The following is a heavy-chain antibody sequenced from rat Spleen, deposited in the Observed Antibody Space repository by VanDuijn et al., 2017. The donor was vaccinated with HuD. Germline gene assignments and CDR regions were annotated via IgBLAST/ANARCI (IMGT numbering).Heavy chain of an antibody. CDR2: ISYSGST. J-gene: IGHJ1*01. Sequence: EVQLQESGPGLVKPSQSLSLTCSVTGYSITSNYWGWIRKFPGNKMEWIGHISYSGSTSYNPSLKSRISITRDTSKNQFFLQLNSVTTEDTATNYCARWGYSSYDWYFDFWGPGTMVTVSS. CDR1: GYSITSNY. CDR3: ARWGYSSYDWYFDF. D-gene: IGHD1-2*01. V-gene: IGHV3-1*01.